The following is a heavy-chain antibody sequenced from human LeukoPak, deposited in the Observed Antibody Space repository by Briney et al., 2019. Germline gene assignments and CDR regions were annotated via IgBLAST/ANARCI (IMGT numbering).Heavy chain of an antibody. J-gene: IGHJ4*02. D-gene: IGHD2-2*01. CDR3: ARDYCSSTSCFPSGTNYFDS. CDR1: GFTFSSYT. CDR2: ISGTGTYI. V-gene: IGHV3-21*01. Sequence: GGSLRLSCAASGFTFSSYTMNWVRQAPGKGLEWVSSISGTGTYIYNADSVKGRFTISRDNAKNSLYLQMNSLRAEDTAVYYCARDYCSSTSCFPSGTNYFDSWGQGTPVTASS.